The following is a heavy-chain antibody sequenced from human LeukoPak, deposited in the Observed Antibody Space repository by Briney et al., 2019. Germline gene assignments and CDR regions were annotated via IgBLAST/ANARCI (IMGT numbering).Heavy chain of an antibody. D-gene: IGHD5-24*01. Sequence: ASVKVSCKASGYTFTGYGISWVRQAPGQGLEWMGWISAYNGNTNYAQKLQGRVTMTTDTSTSTAYMELRSLRSDDTAVYYCALSEMATIFLNFDWGQGTLVTVSS. V-gene: IGHV1-18*01. CDR1: GYTFTGYG. J-gene: IGHJ4*02. CDR3: ALSEMATIFLNFD. CDR2: ISAYNGNT.